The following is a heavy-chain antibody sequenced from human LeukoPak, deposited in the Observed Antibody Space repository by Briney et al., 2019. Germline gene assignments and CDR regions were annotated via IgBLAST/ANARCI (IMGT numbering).Heavy chain of an antibody. CDR2: IFPDDSDA. V-gene: IGHV5-51*01. CDR1: GYSFSNYW. Sequence: GESLKISCKGSGYSFSNYWIAWMRQMAGKGPEWMGSIFPDDSDARYSPSLQGQITISVDKSVSTAYLQWSSLKASDTAMYYCARRHYNSRDYAGLNWFDPWGQGTQVTVSS. D-gene: IGHD3-16*01. CDR3: ARRHYNSRDYAGLNWFDP. J-gene: IGHJ5*02.